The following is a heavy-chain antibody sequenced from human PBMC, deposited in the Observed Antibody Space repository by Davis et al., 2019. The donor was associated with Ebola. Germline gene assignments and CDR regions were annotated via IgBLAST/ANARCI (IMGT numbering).Heavy chain of an antibody. CDR3: ARGPDCSGGSCYSGSWGYKNY. CDR2: IYTSGST. J-gene: IGHJ4*02. Sequence: MPSETLSLTCTVSGGSISSYYWSWIRQPAGKGLEWIGRIYTSGSTNYNPSLKSRVTMSVDRSKNQFSLKLSSVTAADTAVYYCARGPDCSGGSCYSGSWGYKNYWGQGTMVTVSS. D-gene: IGHD2-15*01. CDR1: GGSISSYY. V-gene: IGHV4-4*07.